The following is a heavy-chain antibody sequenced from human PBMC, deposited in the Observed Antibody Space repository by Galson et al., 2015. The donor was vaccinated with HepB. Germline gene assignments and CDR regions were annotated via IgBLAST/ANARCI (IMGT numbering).Heavy chain of an antibody. Sequence: SETLSLTCTVSGASVSSRDFCWSWIRQPPGKGPEQIGYVCYNGPTTYNPSLKSRVSMSVDTSKNLLSLRVTSATAADTAVYFCRSGRDAYKTGFWGQGTLVTVSS. V-gene: IGHV4-61*08. CDR3: RSGRDAYKTGF. J-gene: IGHJ4*02. CDR2: VCYNGPT. CDR1: GASVSSRDFC. D-gene: IGHD5-24*01.